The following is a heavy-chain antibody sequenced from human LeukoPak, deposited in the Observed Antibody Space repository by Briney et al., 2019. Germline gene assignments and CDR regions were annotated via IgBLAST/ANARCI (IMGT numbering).Heavy chain of an antibody. J-gene: IGHJ4*02. CDR2: IYYSGST. CDR3: ARVRGALIAAAGLFDY. CDR1: GGSISSGGYY. D-gene: IGHD6-13*01. V-gene: IGHV4-31*03. Sequence: PSQTLSLTCTVSGGSISSGGYYWSWIRQHPGKGLEWIGYIYYSGSTYYNPSLKSRVTISVYTSKNQFSLKLSSVTAADTAVYYCARVRGALIAAAGLFDYWGQGTLVTVSS.